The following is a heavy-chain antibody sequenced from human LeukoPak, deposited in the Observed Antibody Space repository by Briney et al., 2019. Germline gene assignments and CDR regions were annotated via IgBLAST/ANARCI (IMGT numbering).Heavy chain of an antibody. J-gene: IGHJ4*02. CDR1: GFTFSSYG. V-gene: IGHV3-30*03. CDR2: ISYDGSNK. CDR3: ARDGAVIWFGELLSGYFDY. Sequence: GGSLRLSCAASGFTFSSYGMHWVRQAPGKGLEWVAVISYDGSNKYYADSVKGRFTISRDNSKNTLYLQMNSLRAEDTAVYYCARDGAVIWFGELLSGYFDYWGQGTLVTVSS. D-gene: IGHD3-10*01.